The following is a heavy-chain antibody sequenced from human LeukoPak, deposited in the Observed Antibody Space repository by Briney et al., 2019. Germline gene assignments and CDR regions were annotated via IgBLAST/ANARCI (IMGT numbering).Heavy chain of an antibody. D-gene: IGHD3-10*01. Sequence: ASVKVSCKASGYTFTSYYMHWVRQAPGQGLEWMGIINPSGGSTSYAQKFQGRVTMTRDMSTSTVYMELSSLRSEDTAVYYCARAGYCGSGSYYQTPFDYWGQGTLVTVSS. V-gene: IGHV1-46*01. CDR2: INPSGGST. CDR1: GYTFTSYY. J-gene: IGHJ4*02. CDR3: ARAGYCGSGSYYQTPFDY.